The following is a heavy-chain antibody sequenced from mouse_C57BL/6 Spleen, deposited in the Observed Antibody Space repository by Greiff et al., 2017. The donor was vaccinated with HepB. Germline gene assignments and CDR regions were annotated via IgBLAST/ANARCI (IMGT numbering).Heavy chain of an antibody. V-gene: IGHV1-15*01. CDR1: GYTFTDYE. CDR2: IDPETGGT. Sequence: VQLQQSGAELVRPGASVTLSCKASGYTFTDYEMHWVKQTPVHGLEWIGAIDPETGGTAYNQKFKGKAILTADKSSSTAYMELRSLTSEDSAVYYCTRSVGIYDGAGDYFDYWGKGTTLTVSS. D-gene: IGHD2-3*01. J-gene: IGHJ2*01. CDR3: TRSVGIYDGAGDYFDY.